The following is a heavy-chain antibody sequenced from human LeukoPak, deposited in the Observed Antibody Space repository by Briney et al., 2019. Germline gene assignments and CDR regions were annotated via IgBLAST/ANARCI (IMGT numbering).Heavy chain of an antibody. D-gene: IGHD2-2*01. V-gene: IGHV3-7*04. J-gene: IGHJ4*02. CDR2: IKQDGSEK. Sequence: QPGGSLRLSCAASGFTFSSCWMSWVRQAPGKGLEWVANIKQDGSEKYYVDSVKGRFTISRDNAKNSLYLQMNSLRAEDTAVYYCARGDIVVVPGVPHDYWGQGTLVTVSS. CDR1: GFTFSSCW. CDR3: ARGDIVVVPGVPHDY.